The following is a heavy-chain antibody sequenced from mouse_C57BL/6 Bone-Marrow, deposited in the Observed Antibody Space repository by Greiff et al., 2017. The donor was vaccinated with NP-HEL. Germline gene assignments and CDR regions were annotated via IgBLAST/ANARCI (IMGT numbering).Heavy chain of an antibody. J-gene: IGHJ4*01. D-gene: IGHD1-1*01. CDR3: ARGDYSGLGLYAMDD. V-gene: IGHV5-4*03. Sequence: EVKLVESGGGLVKPGGSLKLSCAASGFTFSSYAMSWVRQTPEKRLEWVATISDGGSYTYYPDNVKGRFTISRDNAKNNLYLQMSHLKSEDTAMYYCARGDYSGLGLYAMDDWGQGTSVTGSS. CDR1: GFTFSSYA. CDR2: ISDGGSYT.